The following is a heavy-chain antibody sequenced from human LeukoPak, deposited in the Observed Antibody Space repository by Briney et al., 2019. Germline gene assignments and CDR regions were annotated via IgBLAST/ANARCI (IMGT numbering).Heavy chain of an antibody. CDR3: AELGITMIGGV. V-gene: IGHV3-48*03. D-gene: IGHD3-10*02. CDR2: ISSSGSTI. J-gene: IGHJ6*04. CDR1: GFTFYSYA. Sequence: GGSLRLSCAASGFTFYSYAMSWVRQAPGKGLEWVSYISSSGSTIYYADSVKGRFTISRDNAKNSLYLQMNSLRAEDTAVYYCAELGITMIGGVWGKGTTVTISS.